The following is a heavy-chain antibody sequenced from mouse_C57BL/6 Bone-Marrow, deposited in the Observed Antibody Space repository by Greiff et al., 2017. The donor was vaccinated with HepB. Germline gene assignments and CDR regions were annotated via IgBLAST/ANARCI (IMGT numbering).Heavy chain of an antibody. D-gene: IGHD2-3*01. Sequence: VQLKESGPELVKPGASVKISCKASGYTFTDYYMNWVKQSHGKSLEWIGDINPNNGGTSYNQKFKGKATLTVDKSSSTAYMELRSLTSEDSAVYYCARGEYIDGYYPWYFDVWGTGTTVTVSS. V-gene: IGHV1-26*01. CDR1: GYTFTDYY. CDR2: INPNNGGT. J-gene: IGHJ1*03. CDR3: ARGEYIDGYYPWYFDV.